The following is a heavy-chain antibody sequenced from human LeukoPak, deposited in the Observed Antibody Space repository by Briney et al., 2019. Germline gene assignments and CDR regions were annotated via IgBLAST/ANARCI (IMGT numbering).Heavy chain of an antibody. CDR1: GYSFTSYW. J-gene: IGHJ4*02. Sequence: GGSLKISCKGSGYSFTSYWIGWVRQMPGKGLEWMGIIYPGDSDTRYSPSFQGQVTISADKSISTAYLQWSSLKASDTAMYYCARGRGIRYSSGWYVEDWGQGTLVTVSS. CDR2: IYPGDSDT. V-gene: IGHV5-51*01. D-gene: IGHD6-19*01. CDR3: ARGRGIRYSSGWYVED.